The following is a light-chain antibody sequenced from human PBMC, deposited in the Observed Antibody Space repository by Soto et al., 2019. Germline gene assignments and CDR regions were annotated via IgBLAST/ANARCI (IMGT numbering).Light chain of an antibody. CDR2: GAF. CDR1: QSVSSY. J-gene: IGKJ5*01. Sequence: EIVLTQSTATLSLSPGERATLSCRASQSVSSYLAWYQQKPGQAPRLLIYGAFNRATGIPARFSGSGSGADFTLTISSLEPEDFAVYYCQQRNIWPPVTFGQGTRLAIK. V-gene: IGKV3-11*01. CDR3: QQRNIWPPVT.